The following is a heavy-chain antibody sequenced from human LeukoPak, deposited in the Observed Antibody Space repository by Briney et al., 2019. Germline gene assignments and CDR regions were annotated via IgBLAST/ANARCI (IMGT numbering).Heavy chain of an antibody. CDR1: GDSISYYY. CDR3: ARYHSSDFAFDY. Sequence: SETLSLTCTVSGDSISYYYWSWIRQPPGKGLEWIGYIHYTGSTNYNPSLKGRVTMSVDTSKNQFSLKVTSVTAADTAVYYCARYHSSDFAFDYWGQGTLVTVSS. D-gene: IGHD3-22*01. V-gene: IGHV4-59*08. CDR2: IHYTGST. J-gene: IGHJ4*02.